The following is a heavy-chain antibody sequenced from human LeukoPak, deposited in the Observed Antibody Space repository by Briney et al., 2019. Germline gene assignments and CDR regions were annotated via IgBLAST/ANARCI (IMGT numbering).Heavy chain of an antibody. CDR3: AKDQSRVGASDPFDY. V-gene: IGHV3-23*01. CDR2: ISGSGATT. J-gene: IGHJ4*02. D-gene: IGHD1-26*01. CDR1: GFTFSSCA. Sequence: PGGSLRLSCAASGFTFSSCAMTWVRQAPGKGLEWVSSISGSGATTYYAGSVKGRFTISGDNSNNTVYLQMYSLRAEDTAVYYCAKDQSRVGASDPFDYWGQGMQVGVSS.